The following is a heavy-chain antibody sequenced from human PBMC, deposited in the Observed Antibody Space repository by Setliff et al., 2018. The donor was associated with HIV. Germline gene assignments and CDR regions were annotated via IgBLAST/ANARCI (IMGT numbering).Heavy chain of an antibody. V-gene: IGHV4-38-2*01. J-gene: IGHJ5*02. Sequence: PSETLSLTCAVSGYSISSGYFWAWIRQPPGKGLEWIGSIYHSGSTYYNPSLKSRVTKSVDTSKHQFSLRLSSVTAADTAMYYCARGLGIAAAGSRRQDNWFDPWGQGTLVTVSS. D-gene: IGHD6-13*01. CDR3: ARGLGIAAAGSRRQDNWFDP. CDR1: GYSISSGYF. CDR2: IYHSGST.